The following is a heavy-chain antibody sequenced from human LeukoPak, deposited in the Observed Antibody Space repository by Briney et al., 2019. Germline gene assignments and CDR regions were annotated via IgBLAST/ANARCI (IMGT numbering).Heavy chain of an antibody. CDR1: GFTFSDYY. V-gene: IGHV3-11*05. CDR2: ISSSSSYT. Sequence: GGSLRLSCAASGFTFSDYYMSWIRQAPGKGLEWVSYISSSSSYTNYADSVKGRFTISRDNAKNSPYLQMNSLRAEDTAVYYCARVGYDILTGYYRGFDYWGQGTLVTVSS. CDR3: ARVGYDILTGYYRGFDY. J-gene: IGHJ4*02. D-gene: IGHD3-9*01.